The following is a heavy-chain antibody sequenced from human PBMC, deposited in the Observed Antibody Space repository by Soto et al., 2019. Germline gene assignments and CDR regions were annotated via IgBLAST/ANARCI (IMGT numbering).Heavy chain of an antibody. CDR1: GGSVRSSTYY. J-gene: IGHJ4*02. CDR2: IYYSGST. CDR3: TQREGGAAADRPLDY. D-gene: IGHD6-13*01. Sequence: SETLSLTCTVSGGSVRSSTYYWGWIRQPPGKGLEWIASIYYSGSTHNNPSLKSRVTMSVDTYTNQFSLKLNSVTAADTAVYYCTQREGGAAADRPLDYWGQGTMVTVS. V-gene: IGHV4-39*01.